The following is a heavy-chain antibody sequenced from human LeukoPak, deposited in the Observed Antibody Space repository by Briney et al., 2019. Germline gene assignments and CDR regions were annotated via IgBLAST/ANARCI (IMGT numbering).Heavy chain of an antibody. CDR3: VRDRLTGLMSTLTPA. J-gene: IGHJ5*02. V-gene: IGHV3-30*03. CDR1: GFTFSRYG. D-gene: IGHD4-11*01. CDR2: ITYDGTDK. Sequence: PGGSLRLSCAASGFTFSRYGMQWVRQAPGKGLEWVAIITYDGTDKNYADSVKGRFTISRDNDKKLLYLQMNSLRVEDTAVYYCVRDRLTGLMSTLTPAWGQGTLVTVSS.